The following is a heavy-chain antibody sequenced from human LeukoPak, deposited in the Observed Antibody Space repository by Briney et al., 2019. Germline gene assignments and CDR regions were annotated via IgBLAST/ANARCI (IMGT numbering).Heavy chain of an antibody. CDR1: GGSINSGGYS. CDR2: IYHSGST. J-gene: IGHJ1*01. CDR3: ARSDYYPSAEYFQH. D-gene: IGHD3-10*01. V-gene: IGHV4-30-2*01. Sequence: SETLSLTCAVSGGSINSGGYSWSWIRQPPGKGLEWIGYIYHSGSTYYRPSLKSRVTISLDRPKNQFSLKLSSVTAADTAVYYCARSDYYPSAEYFQHWGQGTLVTVSS.